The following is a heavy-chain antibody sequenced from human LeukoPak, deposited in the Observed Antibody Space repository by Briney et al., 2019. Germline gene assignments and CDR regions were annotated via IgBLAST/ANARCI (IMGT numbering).Heavy chain of an antibody. CDR1: GFTFSSYS. Sequence: PGGSLRLSCAASGFTFSSYSMNWVRQAPGKGLEWVSSISSSSSYIYYADSVKGRFTISRDNSKNTLYLQMNSLRPEDSATYYCAKTIRTYGDYHTLDYWGQGTLVTVSS. D-gene: IGHD4-17*01. J-gene: IGHJ4*02. V-gene: IGHV3-21*04. CDR3: AKTIRTYGDYHTLDY. CDR2: ISSSSSYI.